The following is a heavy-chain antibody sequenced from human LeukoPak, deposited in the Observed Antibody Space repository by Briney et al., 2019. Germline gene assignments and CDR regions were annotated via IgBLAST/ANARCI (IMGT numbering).Heavy chain of an antibody. Sequence: ASVSLSCTPSGYTFTGYYMHWVRQAPGQGLEWMGWINPNSGGTNYAQKFQGRVTMTRDTSISTAYMELSRLRSDDTAVYYCARGLTVTTSAPGYWGQGTLVTVSS. CDR2: INPNSGGT. V-gene: IGHV1-2*02. CDR1: GYTFTGYY. D-gene: IGHD4-11*01. CDR3: ARGLTVTTSAPGY. J-gene: IGHJ4*02.